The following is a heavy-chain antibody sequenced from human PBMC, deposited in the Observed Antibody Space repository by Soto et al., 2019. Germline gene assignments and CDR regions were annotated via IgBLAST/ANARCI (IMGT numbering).Heavy chain of an antibody. CDR1: GFTFSSHS. CDR3: AGIVEMATITGWFDP. D-gene: IGHD5-12*01. CDR2: ISSSSSYI. Sequence: EVQLVESGGGLVKPGGSLRLSCAASGFTFSSHSMNWVRQAPGKGLEWVSSISSSSSYIYYADSVKGRFTISRDNAKNSLYLQMNSLRAEDTAVYYCAGIVEMATITGWFDPWGQGTLVTVSS. J-gene: IGHJ5*02. V-gene: IGHV3-21*01.